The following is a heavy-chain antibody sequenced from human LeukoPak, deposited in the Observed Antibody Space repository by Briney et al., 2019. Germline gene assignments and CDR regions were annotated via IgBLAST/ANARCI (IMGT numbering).Heavy chain of an antibody. CDR2: ISYDGSNK. J-gene: IGHJ6*04. CDR1: GFTFSSYG. Sequence: GGSLSLSCAASGFTFSSYGMHWVRQAPGKGLEWVAVISYDGSNKYYADSVKGRFTISRDNSKNTLYLQMNSLRAEDTAVYYCAKDTYCSSTSCYLAFVYYYYGMDVRGKGTTVTVSS. V-gene: IGHV3-30*18. D-gene: IGHD2-2*01. CDR3: AKDTYCSSTSCYLAFVYYYYGMDV.